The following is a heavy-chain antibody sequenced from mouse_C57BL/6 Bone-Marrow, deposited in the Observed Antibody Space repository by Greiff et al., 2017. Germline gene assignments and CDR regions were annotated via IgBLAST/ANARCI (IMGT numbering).Heavy chain of an antibody. J-gene: IGHJ2*01. V-gene: IGHV1-81*01. CDR2: IYPRSGNT. CDR1: GYTFTSYG. D-gene: IGHD6-1*01. CDR3: TRLAGFDY. Sequence: QVQLKESGAELARPGASVKLSCKASGYTFTSYGIRWVKQRTGQGLEWIGEIYPRSGNTYYTEKFKGKATLTADKSSSTAYMELRILSSEDAAVYFCTRLAGFDYWGQGTTLTVSS.